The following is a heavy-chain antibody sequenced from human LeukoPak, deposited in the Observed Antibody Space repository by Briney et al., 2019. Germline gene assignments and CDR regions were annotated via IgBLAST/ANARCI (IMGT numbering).Heavy chain of an antibody. Sequence: KPSETLSLTCSVSGSSISSGSYYWVWIRQPPGKGLEWIGSIYDSGSTYYNPSLKSRVTISVDTSKNQFSLKLSSVTAADTAVYFCAGESPATPHPYFDYWGQGTLVTVSS. D-gene: IGHD2-15*01. CDR1: GSSISSGSYY. CDR2: IYDSGST. CDR3: AGESPATPHPYFDY. V-gene: IGHV4-39*02. J-gene: IGHJ4*02.